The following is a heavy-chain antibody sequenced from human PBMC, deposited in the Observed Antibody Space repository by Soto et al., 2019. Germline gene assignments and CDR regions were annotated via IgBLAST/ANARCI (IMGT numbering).Heavy chain of an antibody. V-gene: IGHV4-4*07. Sequence: SETLSLTCTVSGGSISSYYWSWIRQPAGKGLEWIGRIYTSGSTNYNPSLKSRVTMSVDASKNQFSLKLSSVTAADTAVYYCARNYGSPYSSGWTLFDYWGQGTLVTVSS. J-gene: IGHJ4*02. CDR1: GGSISSYY. CDR3: ARNYGSPYSSGWTLFDY. D-gene: IGHD6-19*01. CDR2: IYTSGST.